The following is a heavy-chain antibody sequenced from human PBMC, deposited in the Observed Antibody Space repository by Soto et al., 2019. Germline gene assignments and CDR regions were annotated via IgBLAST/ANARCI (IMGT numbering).Heavy chain of an antibody. D-gene: IGHD1-1*01. J-gene: IGHJ6*02. CDR1: SDSSITHN. CDR2: IYKTGGT. CDR3: LRQGIGNVHGLVDV. V-gene: IGHV4-59*08. Sequence: QVQQQESGPGLVKPSETLSLTCTVSSDSSITHNWSWIRQTPGKGLEWIGYIYKTGGTSYNPSLKTRVSISMDTSTNQLSLKLSSVTAADTAVYYCLRQGIGNVHGLVDVWGQGTTVTVSS.